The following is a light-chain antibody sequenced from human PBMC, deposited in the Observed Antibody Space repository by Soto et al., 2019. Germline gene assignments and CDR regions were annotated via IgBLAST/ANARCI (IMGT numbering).Light chain of an antibody. J-gene: IGLJ1*01. CDR2: EVN. CDR3: CFFPGTASQYV. Sequence: SVLTQPGSVCGYPGQSVSSSCAGSNSDVGSSVYVPWYRQHPGKAPQLIIYEVNKRPSGVPSRFSGCKSGNTASLSISGLQLADEADDYCCFFPGTASQYVFGPGTKVT. CDR1: NSDVGSSVY. V-gene: IGLV2-14*01.